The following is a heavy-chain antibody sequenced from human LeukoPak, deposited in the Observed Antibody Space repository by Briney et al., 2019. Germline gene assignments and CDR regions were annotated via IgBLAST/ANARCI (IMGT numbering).Heavy chain of an antibody. D-gene: IGHD3-10*01. CDR2: LSYDGRNE. CDR3: ARGPTAVSAGS. J-gene: IGHJ5*02. CDR1: GFTLSNYG. V-gene: IGHV3-30*03. Sequence: PGRSLRLSCAASGFTLSNYGMHWVRQAPGKGLEWVAVLSYDGRNEYYADSVKGRFTISRDISKNTLYLQMNSLRAEDTALYYCARGPTAVSAGSWGQGTLVTVSS.